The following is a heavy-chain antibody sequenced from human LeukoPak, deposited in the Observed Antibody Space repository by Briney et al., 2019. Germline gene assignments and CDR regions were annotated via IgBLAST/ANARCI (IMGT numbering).Heavy chain of an antibody. Sequence: SGGSLRLSCAASGFTFSSYSMNWVRQAPGKGLEWVSYISSSSSYIYYADSVKGRFTISRDNAKNSLYLQMNSLRAEDTAVYYCARSRIRQQLETARGSCFDYWGQGTLVTVSS. D-gene: IGHD6-13*01. J-gene: IGHJ4*02. CDR3: ARSRIRQQLETARGSCFDY. V-gene: IGHV3-21*05. CDR2: ISSSSSYI. CDR1: GFTFSSYS.